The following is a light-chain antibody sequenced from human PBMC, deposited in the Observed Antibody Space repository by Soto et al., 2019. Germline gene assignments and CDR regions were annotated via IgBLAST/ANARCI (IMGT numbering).Light chain of an antibody. CDR2: GAF. CDR3: QQYKNWPPLT. Sequence: EIVMTQSPATLSVSPGETATLSCRASQSVSYNLAWYQQKPGQGPRLLIYGAFTRATGIPARFSGSGSGTDFTFTISSLQSEDFAVYYCQQYKNWPPLTFGGGTKVEIK. J-gene: IGKJ4*01. CDR1: QSVSYN. V-gene: IGKV3-15*01.